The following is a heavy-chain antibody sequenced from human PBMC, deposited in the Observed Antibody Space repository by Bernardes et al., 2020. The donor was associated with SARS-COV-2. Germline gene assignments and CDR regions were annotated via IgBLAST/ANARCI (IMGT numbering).Heavy chain of an antibody. CDR3: ARVGCSSTSCYQFDY. J-gene: IGHJ4*02. CDR1: GGSISSYY. Sequence: SATLSVTCTVSGGSISSYYRSWIRQPPGKGLEWIGYIYYSGSTNYNPSLKSRVTISVDTSKNQFSLKLSSVTAADTAMYYCARVGCSSTSCYQFDYWGQGTLVTVSS. CDR2: IYYSGST. D-gene: IGHD2-2*01. V-gene: IGHV4-59*01.